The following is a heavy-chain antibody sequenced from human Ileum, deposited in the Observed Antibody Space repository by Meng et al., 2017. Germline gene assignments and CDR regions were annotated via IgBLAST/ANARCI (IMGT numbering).Heavy chain of an antibody. D-gene: IGHD3-3*01. CDR2: TYYRSRLYS. J-gene: IGHJ4*02. V-gene: IGHV6-1*01. CDR1: WRWVSNNIDA. CDR3: ASGSGSLDY. Sequence: GVGHPVQILQLTLAGSWRWVSNNIDALNWIRPSPLRGLVWLGRTYYRSRLYSEYAVSVKSRISITPDTSKNQFSLQMNSVTPEDTAVYYCASGSGSLDYWGPGTLVTVSS.